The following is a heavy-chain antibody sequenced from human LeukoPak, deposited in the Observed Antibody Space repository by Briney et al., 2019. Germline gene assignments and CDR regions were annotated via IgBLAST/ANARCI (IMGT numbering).Heavy chain of an antibody. CDR2: IRSDGSSN. V-gene: IGHV3-30*02. D-gene: IGHD3/OR15-3a*01. CDR1: GFTFSSHG. J-gene: IGHJ4*02. Sequence: GGSLRLSCAASGFTFSSHGMHWVRLAPGKGLEWVTFIRSDGSSNYYGDSVKGRFTLSRDNFKNTLSLQMNSLRAEDTAVYYCVRDRDWGFDYWGQGTLVTVSS. CDR3: VRDRDWGFDY.